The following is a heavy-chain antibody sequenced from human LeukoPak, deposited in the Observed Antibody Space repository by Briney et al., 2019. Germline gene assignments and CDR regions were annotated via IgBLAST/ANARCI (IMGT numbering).Heavy chain of an antibody. J-gene: IGHJ4*02. D-gene: IGHD2-2*01. Sequence: ASVKVSCKASGYTFTSYAMNWVRPAPGQGLEWMGGIIPIFGTANYAQKFQGRVTITTDESTSTAYMELSSLRSEDTAVYYCAREDCSSTSCYRDAYYFDYWGQGTLVTVSS. CDR1: GYTFTSYA. CDR2: IIPIFGTA. CDR3: AREDCSSTSCYRDAYYFDY. V-gene: IGHV1-69*05.